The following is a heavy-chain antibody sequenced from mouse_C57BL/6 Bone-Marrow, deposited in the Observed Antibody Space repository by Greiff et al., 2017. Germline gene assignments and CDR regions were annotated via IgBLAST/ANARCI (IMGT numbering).Heavy chain of an antibody. Sequence: EVQVVESGGDLVKPGRSLKLSCAASGFTFSSYGMSWVRQTPDKRLEWVATISSGGSYTYYPDSVKGRFTISRDNAKNTLYLQMSSLKSEDTAMYYCARQGIYYYGSSYDWFAYWGQGTLVTVSA. CDR1: GFTFSSYG. D-gene: IGHD1-1*01. CDR2: ISSGGSYT. V-gene: IGHV5-6*01. J-gene: IGHJ3*01. CDR3: ARQGIYYYGSSYDWFAY.